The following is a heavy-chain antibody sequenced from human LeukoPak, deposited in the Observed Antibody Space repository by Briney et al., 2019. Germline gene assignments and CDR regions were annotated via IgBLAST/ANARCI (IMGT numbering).Heavy chain of an antibody. J-gene: IGHJ5*02. CDR1: GGSFSGNS. Sequence: PGGSLRLSCAASGGSFSGNSWSWIRQSPGKGLEWIGEISFSGGVTYNPSLKSRVSISVDTSKNQFSLKVTSVTAADTSVYYCARGNWFDPWGQGTLVTVSS. CDR3: ARGNWFDP. V-gene: IGHV4-34*01. CDR2: ISFSGGV.